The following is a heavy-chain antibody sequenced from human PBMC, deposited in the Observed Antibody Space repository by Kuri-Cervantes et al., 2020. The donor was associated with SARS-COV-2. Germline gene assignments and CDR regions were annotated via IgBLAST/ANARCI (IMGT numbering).Heavy chain of an antibody. V-gene: IGHV3-23*01. CDR3: TRQEWWFDY. CDR1: GFTFSSYA. CDR2: ISGSGGST. D-gene: IGHD2-15*01. Sequence: GESLKISCAASGFTFSSYAMSWVRQAPGKGLEWVSAISGSGGSTYYADSVKGRFTISRDNSKNTLYLQMNSLKTEDTAVYYCTRQEWWFDYWGQGTLVTVSS. J-gene: IGHJ4*02.